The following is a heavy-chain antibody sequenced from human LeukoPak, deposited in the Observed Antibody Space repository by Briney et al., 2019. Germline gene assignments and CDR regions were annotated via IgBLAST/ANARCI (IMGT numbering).Heavy chain of an antibody. V-gene: IGHV1-69*05. D-gene: IGHD5-24*01. CDR3: AREGDGYNLFDY. CDR1: GYTFTGYY. Sequence: SVKVSCKASGYTFTGYYIHWVRQAPGQGLEWMGGIIPIFGTANYAQKFQGRVPITTDESTSTAYMELSSLRSEDTAVYYCAREGDGYNLFDYWGQGTLVTVSS. J-gene: IGHJ4*02. CDR2: IIPIFGTA.